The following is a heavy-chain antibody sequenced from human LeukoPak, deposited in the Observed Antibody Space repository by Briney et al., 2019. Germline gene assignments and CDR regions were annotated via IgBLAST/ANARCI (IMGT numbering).Heavy chain of an antibody. V-gene: IGHV3-21*01. Sequence: KSGGSLRLSCLASGYTFSSYSINWVRQAPGKGLEWVSPISVRSNYIYYADSVRGRFRISRDDARDSLYLQMNSLRAEDTAVYYCVRLRRNSDTSGFYYYYDFWGQGTLVTVSS. CDR3: VRLRRNSDTSGFYYYYDF. CDR2: ISVRSNYI. J-gene: IGHJ4*02. D-gene: IGHD3-22*01. CDR1: GYTFSSYS.